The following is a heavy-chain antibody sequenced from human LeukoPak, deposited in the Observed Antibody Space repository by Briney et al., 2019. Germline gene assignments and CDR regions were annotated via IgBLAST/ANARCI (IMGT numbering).Heavy chain of an antibody. Sequence: GGSLRLSCAASGLTFSNYAMSWVSQAPGKGLEWVSAISDSGSSTFYADSVKGRFTISRDNFKNTLSLQMNSLRAEDTAVYYCVRGGLYYFDHWGQGTLVTVSS. J-gene: IGHJ4*02. CDR3: VRGGLYYFDH. CDR1: GLTFSNYA. CDR2: ISDSGSST. V-gene: IGHV3-23*01.